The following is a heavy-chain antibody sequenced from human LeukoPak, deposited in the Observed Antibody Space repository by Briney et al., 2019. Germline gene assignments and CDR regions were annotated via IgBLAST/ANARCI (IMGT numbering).Heavy chain of an antibody. V-gene: IGHV7-4-1*02. CDR1: GYTFTSYA. J-gene: IGHJ6*03. CDR2: INTNTGNP. Sequence: ASVKVSCKASGYTFTSYAMNWVRQAPGQGLEWMGWINTNTGNPTYAQGFTGRFVFSLDTSVSTAYLQISSLKAEDTAVYYCARSYGSGSYYYYYMDVWGKGTTVTVPS. CDR3: ARSYGSGSYYYYYMDV. D-gene: IGHD3-10*01.